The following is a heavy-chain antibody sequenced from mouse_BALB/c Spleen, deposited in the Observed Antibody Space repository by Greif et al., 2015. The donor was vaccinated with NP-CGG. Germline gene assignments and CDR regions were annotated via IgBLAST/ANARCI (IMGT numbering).Heavy chain of an antibody. CDR1: GYTFTSYW. Sequence: VQLQQSGAELAKPGASVKMSCKASGYTFTSYWMHWVKQRPGQGLEWIGYINPSTGYTEYNQKFKDKATLTADKSSSTAYMQLSSLTSEDSAVYYCARGAARAHLFAYWGQGTLVTVSA. CDR3: ARGAARAHLFAY. J-gene: IGHJ3*01. V-gene: IGHV1-7*01. CDR2: INPSTGYT. D-gene: IGHD3-1*01.